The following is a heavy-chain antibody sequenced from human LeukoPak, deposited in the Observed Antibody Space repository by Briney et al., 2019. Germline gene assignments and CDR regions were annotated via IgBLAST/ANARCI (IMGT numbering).Heavy chain of an antibody. V-gene: IGHV1-46*01. CDR1: GYTFTSYY. Sequence: ASVKVSCKASGYTFTSYYMHWVRQAPGQGLEWMGIIDPSGVTTNYAQKFQGRVTMTRDTSTSTVYMELSSLTSEDTAVYYCARDPYDSSGYYSFDYGGQGTLVPVPS. CDR3: ARDPYDSSGYYSFDY. CDR2: IDPSGVTT. D-gene: IGHD3-22*01. J-gene: IGHJ4*02.